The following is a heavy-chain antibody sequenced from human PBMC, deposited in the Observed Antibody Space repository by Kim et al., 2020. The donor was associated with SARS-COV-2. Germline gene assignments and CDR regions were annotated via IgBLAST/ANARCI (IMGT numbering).Heavy chain of an antibody. CDR3: VKGFLRDYDFWSGYYTGIRAFDI. J-gene: IGHJ3*02. V-gene: IGHV3-64D*09. D-gene: IGHD3-3*01. CDR1: GFTFSSYA. Sequence: GGSLRLSCSASGFTFSSYAMHWVRQAPGKGLEYVSAISSNGGSTYYADSVKDRFTISRDNSKNTLYLQMSSLRAEDTAVYYCVKGFLRDYDFWSGYYTGIRAFDIWGQGTMVTVSS. CDR2: ISSNGGST.